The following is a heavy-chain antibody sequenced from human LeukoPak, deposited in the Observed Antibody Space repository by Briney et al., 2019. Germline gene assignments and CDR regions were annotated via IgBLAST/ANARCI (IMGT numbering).Heavy chain of an antibody. CDR3: ARRGYCSVDDCFPFDY. Sequence: GGSLRLSCAAPGFTFSSNSMSWVRQAPGKGLEWVSYISGNSVTIYYADSVKGRFTISRDNAKNSLFLQMNSLTDEDTALYYCARRGYCSVDDCFPFDYWGQGSLVTVSS. D-gene: IGHD2-15*01. CDR2: ISGNSVTI. V-gene: IGHV3-48*02. CDR1: GFTFSSNS. J-gene: IGHJ4*02.